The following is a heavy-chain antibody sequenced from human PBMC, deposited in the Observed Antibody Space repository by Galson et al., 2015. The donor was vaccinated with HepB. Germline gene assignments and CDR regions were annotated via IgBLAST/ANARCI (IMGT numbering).Heavy chain of an antibody. J-gene: IGHJ6*02. CDR2: INPSGGST. Sequence: SVKVSCKASGYTFTSYYMHWVRQAPGQGLEWMGIINPSGGSTSYAQKFQGRVTMTRDTSTSTVYMELSSLRSEDTAAYYCASITVNYYDSSGYLGPPPTYYCGMDVWGQGTTVTVSS. CDR3: ASITVNYYDSSGYLGPPPTYYCGMDV. CDR1: GYTFTSYY. V-gene: IGHV1-46*01. D-gene: IGHD3-22*01.